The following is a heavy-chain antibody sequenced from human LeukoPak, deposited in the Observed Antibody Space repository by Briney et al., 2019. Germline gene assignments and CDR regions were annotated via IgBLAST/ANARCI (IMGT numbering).Heavy chain of an antibody. CDR3: ARGNWNYESPYYYMDV. D-gene: IGHD1-7*01. CDR1: GFTFSSYW. J-gene: IGHJ6*03. CDR2: IKQDGSEK. Sequence: GGSLRLSCAASGFTFSSYWMSWVRQAPGKGLEWVANIKQDGSEKYYVDSVKGRFTISRDNAKNSLYLQMNSLRAEDTAVYYCARGNWNYESPYYYMDVWGKGTTVTVSS. V-gene: IGHV3-7*04.